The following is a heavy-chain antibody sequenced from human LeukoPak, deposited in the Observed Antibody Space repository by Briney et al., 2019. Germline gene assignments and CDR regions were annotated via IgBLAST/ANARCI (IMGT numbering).Heavy chain of an antibody. D-gene: IGHD2-2*01. CDR1: GASIRSNY. CDR2: MDNSGST. CDR3: ARLGGPAAVDY. Sequence: SETLSLTCTVSGASIRSNYWSWIRQPPGSGLEWLGYMDNSGSTFYNPSLKSRLTISGDTSKNQVSLKLTSVTAADTAVYYCARLGGPAAVDYWGQGTLVTVSS. J-gene: IGHJ4*02. V-gene: IGHV4-59*01.